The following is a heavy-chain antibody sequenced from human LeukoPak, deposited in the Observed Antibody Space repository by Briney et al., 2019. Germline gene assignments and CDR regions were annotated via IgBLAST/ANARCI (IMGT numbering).Heavy chain of an antibody. J-gene: IGHJ4*02. CDR3: ARATDGVDY. D-gene: IGHD3-10*01. Sequence: PSETLSLTCTVSGGSISSSSYYWGWIRQPPGKGLEWIGSIYYSGSTYYNPSPKSRVTISVDTSKNQFSLKLSSVTAADTAVYYCARATDGVDYWGRGTLVTVSS. CDR1: GGSISSSSYY. CDR2: IYYSGST. V-gene: IGHV4-39*07.